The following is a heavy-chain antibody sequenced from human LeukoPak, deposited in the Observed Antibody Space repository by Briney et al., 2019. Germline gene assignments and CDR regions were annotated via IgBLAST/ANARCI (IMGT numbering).Heavy chain of an antibody. CDR3: ASLLEGGSSWPFDY. D-gene: IGHD1-1*01. J-gene: IGHJ4*02. CDR1: EFTFSSYS. V-gene: IGHV3-21*01. Sequence: PGGSLRLSCAASEFTFSSYSMNWVRQAPGKGLEWVSSISSSSTYIYYADSVKGRFTISRDNAKNSLYLQMNTLRTEDTAIYYCASLLEGGSSWPFDYWGQGTLVTVSS. CDR2: ISSSSTYI.